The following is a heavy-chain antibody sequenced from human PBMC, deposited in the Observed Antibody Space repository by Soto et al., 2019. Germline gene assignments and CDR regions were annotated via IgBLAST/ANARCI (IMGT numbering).Heavy chain of an antibody. CDR2: IFSNDEK. J-gene: IGHJ4*02. CDR1: GFSLSNARMG. V-gene: IGHV2-26*01. Sequence: QVTLKESGPVLVKPTETLTLTCTVSGFSLSNARMGVSWIRQPPGKALEWLAHIFSNDEKSYSTSLKSRLTISKDASKSQVVLTMTNMDPVDTATYYCARLVVPAAIRGWDYWGQGTLVTVSS. D-gene: IGHD2-2*01. CDR3: ARLVVPAAIRGWDY.